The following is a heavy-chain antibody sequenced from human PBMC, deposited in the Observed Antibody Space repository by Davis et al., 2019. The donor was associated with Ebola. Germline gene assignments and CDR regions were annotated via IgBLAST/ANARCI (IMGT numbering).Heavy chain of an antibody. J-gene: IGHJ3*01. Sequence: ASVKVSCKASGYTFTDYYMHWVRQAPGQGLEWMGVISPDGDYRSYAQKFQDRLTMTSDTSTTTVYMELSSLTHEDTAVYYCARDLAVAGPGDLDAFDLWGRGTTVSVSS. CDR3: ARDLAVAGPGDLDAFDL. V-gene: IGHV1-46*01. CDR2: ISPDGDYR. CDR1: GYTFTDYY. D-gene: IGHD6-19*01.